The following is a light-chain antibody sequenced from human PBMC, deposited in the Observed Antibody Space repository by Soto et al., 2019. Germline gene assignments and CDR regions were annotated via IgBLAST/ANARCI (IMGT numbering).Light chain of an antibody. Sequence: EIVLTQSPGTLSLSPGERATLSCRASQRVSSSYLAWYQQKVGQAPRLLIYAASSRATGVPDRFSGSGSGTDFTLAISSLEPEDVAVYYCQQYGTSPPWTFGQGTKVEV. CDR1: QRVSSSY. J-gene: IGKJ1*01. V-gene: IGKV3-20*01. CDR3: QQYGTSPPWT. CDR2: AAS.